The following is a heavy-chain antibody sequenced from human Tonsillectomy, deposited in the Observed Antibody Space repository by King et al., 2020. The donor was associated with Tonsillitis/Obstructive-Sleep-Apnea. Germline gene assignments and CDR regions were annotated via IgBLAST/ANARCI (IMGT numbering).Heavy chain of an antibody. J-gene: IGHJ4*02. CDR1: GFTFDDYA. CDR2: ISWNSGSI. CDR3: AKDGGWELLNYFDA. D-gene: IGHD1-26*01. V-gene: IGHV3-9*01. Sequence: VQLVESGGGLVQPGRSLRLSCAASGFTFDDYAMHWVRQAPGKGLEWVSGISWNSGSIGYADSVKGRFTISRDNAKNSLYLQMNSLRAEDTALYYCAKDGGWELLNYFDAWGQGTLVTVSS.